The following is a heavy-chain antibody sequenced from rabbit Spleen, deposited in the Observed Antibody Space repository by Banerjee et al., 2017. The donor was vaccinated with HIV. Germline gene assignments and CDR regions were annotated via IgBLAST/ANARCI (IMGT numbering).Heavy chain of an antibody. J-gene: IGHJ4*01. CDR3: ARSLIDSRPL. V-gene: IGHV1S40*01. Sequence: APGKGLEWIACIDIGSRDFTYYASWAKGRFTISKSSSTTVTLQMTSLTVADTGTYFCARSLIDSRPLWGPGTLVTVS. D-gene: IGHD5-1*01. CDR2: IDIGSRDFT.